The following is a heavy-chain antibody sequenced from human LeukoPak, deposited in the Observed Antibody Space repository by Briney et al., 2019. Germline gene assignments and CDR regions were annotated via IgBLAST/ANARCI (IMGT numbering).Heavy chain of an antibody. CDR3: ANWYCSSTSCYVD. CDR1: GYTFTGYY. CDR2: INPNSGGT. Sequence: ASVKVSCKASGYTFTGYYMHWVRQAPGQGLEWMGRINPNSGGTNYAQKFQSRVTMTRDTSISTAYMELSRLRSDDTAVYYCANWYCSSTSCYVDWGQGTLVTVSS. V-gene: IGHV1-2*06. D-gene: IGHD2-2*01. J-gene: IGHJ4*02.